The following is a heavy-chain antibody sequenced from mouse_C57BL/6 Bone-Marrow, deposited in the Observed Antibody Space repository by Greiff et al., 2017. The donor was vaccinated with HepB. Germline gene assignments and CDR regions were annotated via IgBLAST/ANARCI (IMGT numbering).Heavy chain of an antibody. CDR2: IYPSDSET. Sequence: QVQLQQPGAELVRPGSSVKLSCKASGYTFTSYWMDWVKQRPGQGLEWIGNIYPSDSETHYNQKFKDKATLTVDKSSSTAYMQLSSLTSEDSAVYYCARGEEPKRWGYWGQGTTLTVSS. CDR1: GYTFTSYW. J-gene: IGHJ2*01. V-gene: IGHV1-61*01. D-gene: IGHD1-3*01. CDR3: ARGEEPKRWGY.